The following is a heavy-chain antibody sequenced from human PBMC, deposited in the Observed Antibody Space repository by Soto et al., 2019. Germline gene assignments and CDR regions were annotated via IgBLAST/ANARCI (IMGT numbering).Heavy chain of an antibody. CDR1: GFTFDDYG. CDR3: ARDEYYYDSSGYYYYYGMDV. Sequence: GGSLRLSCAASGFTFDDYGMSWVRQAPGKGLEWVSGINWNGGSTGYADSVKGRFTISRDNAKNSLYLQMNSLRAEDTALYYCARDEYYYDSSGYYYYYGMDVWGQGTTVTVSS. D-gene: IGHD3-22*01. J-gene: IGHJ6*02. V-gene: IGHV3-20*04. CDR2: INWNGGST.